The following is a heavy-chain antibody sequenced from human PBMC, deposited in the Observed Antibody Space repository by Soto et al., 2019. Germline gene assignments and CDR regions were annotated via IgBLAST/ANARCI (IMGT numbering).Heavy chain of an antibody. CDR2: VNPSGGST. CDR1: GYIFTAYS. CDR3: AREENCSDGVCYSEYFQR. V-gene: IGHV1-46*01. J-gene: IGHJ1*01. D-gene: IGHD2-15*01. Sequence: ASVKVSCKASGYIFTAYSMHWVRQAPGQGLEWMGVVNPSGGSTNYAQRFQGRITMTRDTSTSTVYMDLKFLTSEDTAVYYCAREENCSDGVCYSEYFQRWGQGTLVTVS.